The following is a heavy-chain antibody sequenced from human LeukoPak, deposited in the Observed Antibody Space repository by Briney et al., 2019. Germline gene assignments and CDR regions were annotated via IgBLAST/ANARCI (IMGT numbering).Heavy chain of an antibody. CDR3: AKEPNLSFYYMAD. J-gene: IGHJ6*03. V-gene: IGHV3-23*01. Sequence: PGGSLRLSCAASGFSFSTSGMSWVRQTPEKGLEWVSSISVSGSSIFYTDSVKGRFTISRDNSNSTLYLQMTSLRADDTAIYYCAKEPNLSFYYMADWGKGTTVTISS. CDR1: GFSFSTSG. CDR2: ISVSGSSI. D-gene: IGHD1-14*01.